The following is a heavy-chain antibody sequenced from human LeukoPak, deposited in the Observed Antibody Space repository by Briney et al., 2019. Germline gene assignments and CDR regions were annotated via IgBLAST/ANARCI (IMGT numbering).Heavy chain of an antibody. J-gene: IGHJ3*02. CDR2: IYTSGST. CDR3: ARGYSSGWYVGSYAFDI. D-gene: IGHD6-19*01. V-gene: IGHV4-4*07. CDR1: GGSISSYY. Sequence: PSETLSLTCTVSGGSISSYYWSWIRQPAGKGLEWIGRIYTSGSTNYNPSLKSRVTMSVDTSKNQFSLKLSSVTAADTAVYYCARGYSSGWYVGSYAFDIWGQGTMVTVSS.